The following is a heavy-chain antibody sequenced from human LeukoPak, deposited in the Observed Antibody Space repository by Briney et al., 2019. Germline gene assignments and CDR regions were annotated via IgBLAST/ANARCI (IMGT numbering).Heavy chain of an antibody. J-gene: IGHJ4*02. CDR3: VRDRGSYRPIDY. CDR2: ISYTGAYI. CDR1: AFSLNTYN. V-gene: IGHV3-21*04. Sequence: GGSLRLSCAASAFSLNTYNMNWVRQAPGKGLEWVSSISYTGAYIYYADSVRGRFTISRDNPQSSVFLQMNSLRAEDTAAYYCVRDRGSYRPIDYWGQGTLVTVSS. D-gene: IGHD1-26*01.